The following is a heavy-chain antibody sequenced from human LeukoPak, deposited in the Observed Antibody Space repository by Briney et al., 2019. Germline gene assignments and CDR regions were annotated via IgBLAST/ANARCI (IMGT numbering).Heavy chain of an antibody. J-gene: IGHJ5*02. Sequence: SETLSLTCTVSGGSINNYYWTWVRQPAGKRLEWIGRIYSSGRTNYNPSLKSRLTMSVDTSKNQFSLNLTSMTAADTAVYYCARDEGFYASGTWGQGTLVTVSA. CDR3: ARDEGFYASGT. CDR1: GGSINNYY. CDR2: IYSSGRT. D-gene: IGHD3-10*01. V-gene: IGHV4-4*07.